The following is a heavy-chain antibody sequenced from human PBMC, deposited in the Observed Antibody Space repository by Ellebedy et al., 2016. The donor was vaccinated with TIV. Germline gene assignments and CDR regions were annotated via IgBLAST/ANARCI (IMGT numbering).Heavy chain of an antibody. Sequence: PGGSLRLSCAASGFTFSSYWMSWVRQAPGEGLEWVANIKYDLSQTYYLDSVKGRFTISRDNAKNTLYLQMNSLRAEDTAVDYCARDIPQRPNPARFDPWGQGTLVTVSS. V-gene: IGHV3-7*01. CDR2: IKYDLSQT. CDR1: GFTFSSYW. D-gene: IGHD1-1*01. CDR3: ARDIPQRPNPARFDP. J-gene: IGHJ5*02.